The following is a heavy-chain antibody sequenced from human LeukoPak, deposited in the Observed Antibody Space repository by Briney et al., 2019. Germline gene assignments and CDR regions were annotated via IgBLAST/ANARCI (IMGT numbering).Heavy chain of an antibody. D-gene: IGHD5-24*01. J-gene: IGHJ4*02. CDR3: ARGGLEMATIDYFDH. CDR1: GGSISSYY. CDR2: IYYSGST. Sequence: PSETLSLTCTVSGGSISSYYWSWIRQPPRKGLEWIGYIYYSGSTNYNPSLKSRVTISVDTSKNQFSLKLTSVTAADMAVYYCARGGLEMATIDYFDHWGQGTLVTVSS. V-gene: IGHV4-59*01.